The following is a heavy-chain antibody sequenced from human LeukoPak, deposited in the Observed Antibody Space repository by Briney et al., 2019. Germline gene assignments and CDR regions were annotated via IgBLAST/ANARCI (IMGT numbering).Heavy chain of an antibody. Sequence: ASVKVSCKASGGTFSSYAISWVRQAPGQGLERMGGIIPIFGTANYAQKFQGRVTITTDESTSTAYMELSSLRSEDTAVYYCARDLGLGAGDYWGQGTLVTVSS. CDR2: IIPIFGTA. D-gene: IGHD1-26*01. V-gene: IGHV1-69*05. CDR3: ARDLGLGAGDY. J-gene: IGHJ4*02. CDR1: GGTFSSYA.